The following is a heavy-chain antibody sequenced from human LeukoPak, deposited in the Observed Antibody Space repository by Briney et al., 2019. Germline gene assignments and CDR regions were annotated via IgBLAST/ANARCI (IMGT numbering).Heavy chain of an antibody. Sequence: PSETLSLTCTVSGGSISSYHWSWIRQPPGKGLEWIGYIYYSGSTNYNPSLKSRVTISVDTSKNQFSLKLSSVTAADTAVYYCAREGYSYGLDYWGQGTLVTVSS. CDR2: IYYSGST. CDR3: AREGYSYGLDY. V-gene: IGHV4-59*01. J-gene: IGHJ4*02. D-gene: IGHD5-18*01. CDR1: GGSISSYH.